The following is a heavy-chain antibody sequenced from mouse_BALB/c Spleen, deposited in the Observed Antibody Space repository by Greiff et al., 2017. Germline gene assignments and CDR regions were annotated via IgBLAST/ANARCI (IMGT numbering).Heavy chain of an antibody. V-gene: IGHV3-2*02. J-gene: IGHJ2*01. CDR1: GYSITSDYA. Sequence: EVQLQESGPGLVKPSQSLSLTCTVTGYSITSDYAWNWIRQFPGNKLEWMGYISYSGSTSYNPSLKSRISITRDTSKNQFFLQLNSVTTEDTATYYCARNWDGKGFFDYWGQGTTLTVSS. CDR2: ISYSGST. D-gene: IGHD4-1*01. CDR3: ARNWDGKGFFDY.